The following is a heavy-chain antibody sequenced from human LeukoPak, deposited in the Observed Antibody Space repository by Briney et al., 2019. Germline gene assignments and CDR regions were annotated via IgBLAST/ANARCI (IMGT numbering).Heavy chain of an antibody. Sequence: PSETLSLTCTVSGYSISSGYYWGWIRQPPGKGLEWIGSIYHSGSTYYNPSLKSRVTISVDTSKNQFSLKLSSVTAADTAVYYCAGYCSSTSCYTPYYYYYMDVWGKGTTVTVSS. V-gene: IGHV4-38-2*02. D-gene: IGHD2-2*02. CDR3: AGYCSSTSCYTPYYYYYMDV. CDR1: GYSISSGYY. J-gene: IGHJ6*03. CDR2: IYHSGST.